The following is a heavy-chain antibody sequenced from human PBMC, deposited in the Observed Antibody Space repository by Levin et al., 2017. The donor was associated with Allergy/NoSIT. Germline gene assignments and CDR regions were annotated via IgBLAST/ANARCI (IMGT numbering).Heavy chain of an antibody. Sequence: SQTLSLTCTVSGGSIRSYYWSWIRQPPGKGLESIGYIYYSGSTNYNPSLKSRVTISVDTSKNRLSLKLSSVTAADTAVYYCARLPGYNNGLLAFGIWGQGTMVTVSS. CDR3: ARLPGYNNGLLAFGI. V-gene: IGHV4-59*08. CDR2: IYYSGST. D-gene: IGHD1-14*01. J-gene: IGHJ3*02. CDR1: GGSIRSYY.